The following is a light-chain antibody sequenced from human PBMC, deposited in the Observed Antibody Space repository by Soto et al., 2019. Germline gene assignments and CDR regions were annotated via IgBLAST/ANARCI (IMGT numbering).Light chain of an antibody. CDR1: SSDVGDYNY. Sequence: ALTQPASVSGSPGQSITISCTGTSSDVGDYNYVSWYQQHPGKAPKLMIFEVSNRPSGVSDRFSGSKSGNTASLTISGLQAEDEADYYCSSYTISSTRIFGGGTKLTVL. CDR3: SSYTISSTRI. CDR2: EVS. V-gene: IGLV2-14*01. J-gene: IGLJ2*01.